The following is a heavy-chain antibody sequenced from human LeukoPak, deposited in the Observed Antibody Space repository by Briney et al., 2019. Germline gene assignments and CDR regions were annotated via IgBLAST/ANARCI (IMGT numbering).Heavy chain of an antibody. CDR3: ATDFLDYYDSSGYYRH. Sequence: GASVKVSCKVSGYTLTELSMHWVRQAPGKGLEWMGGFDPEDGETIYAQKFQGRVTMTEDTSTDTAYMELSSLRSEDTAVYYCATDFLDYYDSSGYYRHWGQGTLVTVSS. CDR1: GYTLTELS. CDR2: FDPEDGET. V-gene: IGHV1-24*01. D-gene: IGHD3-22*01. J-gene: IGHJ4*02.